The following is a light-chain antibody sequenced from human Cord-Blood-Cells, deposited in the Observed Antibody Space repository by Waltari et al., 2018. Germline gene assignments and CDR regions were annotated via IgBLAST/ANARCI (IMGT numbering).Light chain of an antibody. CDR1: QSLLHSNGYNY. V-gene: IGKV2-28*01. J-gene: IGKJ2*01. CDR2: LGS. CDR3: MQALQTPYT. Sequence: DIVMTQSPLSLPVTPGEPASISCRSSQSLLHSNGYNYLDWYLQKPGQSPQLLIYLGSNRASGVPDRFSGSGSGTDLTLKISRVEAEDFGVYYCMQALQTPYTFGQGTKLEIK.